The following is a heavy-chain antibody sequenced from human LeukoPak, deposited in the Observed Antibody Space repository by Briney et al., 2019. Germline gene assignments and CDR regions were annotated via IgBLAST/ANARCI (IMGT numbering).Heavy chain of an antibody. CDR3: AREGYDFWSGYYTPSYYYYGMDV. CDR1: GYTFTSYG. V-gene: IGHV1-18*01. J-gene: IGHJ6*02. Sequence: GASVKVSCKASGYTFTSYGISWVRQAPGQGLEWMGWISAYNGNTNYAQKFQGRVTITADESTSTAYMELSSLRSEDTAVYYCAREGYDFWSGYYTPSYYYYGMDVWGQGTTVTVSS. CDR2: ISAYNGNT. D-gene: IGHD3-3*01.